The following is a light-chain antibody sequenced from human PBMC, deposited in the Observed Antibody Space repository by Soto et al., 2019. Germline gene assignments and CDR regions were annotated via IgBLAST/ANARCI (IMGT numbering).Light chain of an antibody. J-gene: IGKJ4*01. CDR1: QSLLDSDDGNTY. CDR2: TVS. V-gene: IGKV2-40*01. CDR3: MQRIEFPLT. Sequence: DIVMTQTPLSLPVTPGEPASISCRSSQSLLDSDDGNTYLDWYLQKPGQSPQLLIYTVSYRPSGVPNRFSCSGSGTDFTLKISRVEAEDVGVYYCMQRIEFPLTFGGGTKVDIK.